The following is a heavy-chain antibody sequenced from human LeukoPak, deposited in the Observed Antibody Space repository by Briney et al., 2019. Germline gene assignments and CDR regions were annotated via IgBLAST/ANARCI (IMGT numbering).Heavy chain of an antibody. Sequence: GSLRLSCAASGFTFSSYWMSWVRQAPGKGLEWVANIKQDGSEKYYVDSVKGRFTISRDNAKNSLYLQMNSLRAEDTAVYYCARDDGGNWNDLYYYYAMDVWGQGTTVTVSS. D-gene: IGHD1-1*01. CDR3: ARDDGGNWNDLYYYYAMDV. CDR2: IKQDGSEK. J-gene: IGHJ6*02. CDR1: GFTFSSYW. V-gene: IGHV3-7*01.